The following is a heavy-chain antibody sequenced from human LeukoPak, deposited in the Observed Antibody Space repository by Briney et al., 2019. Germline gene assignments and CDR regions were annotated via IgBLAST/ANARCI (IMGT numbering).Heavy chain of an antibody. V-gene: IGHV3-7*01. D-gene: IGHD1-1*01. CDR2: IKQDGSEK. CDR1: GFTFSSYW. CDR3: ARDGTELERRISYYYYGMDV. Sequence: GGSLRLSCAASGFTFSSYWMSWVRQAPGKGLEWVANIKQDGSEKYYVDSVKDRFTISRDNAKNSLYLQMNSLRAEDTAVYYCARDGTELERRISYYYYGMDVWGQGTTVTVSS. J-gene: IGHJ6*02.